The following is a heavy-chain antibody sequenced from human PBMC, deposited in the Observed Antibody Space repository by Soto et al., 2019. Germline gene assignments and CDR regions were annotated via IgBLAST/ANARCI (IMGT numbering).Heavy chain of an antibody. V-gene: IGHV3-33*01. CDR2: IWNDGSNN. Sequence: QVQLVESGGGVVQPGRSLRLSCAASGFTFNNYGMHWVRQAPGKGLEWLAVIWNDGSNNYYANSVKGRFTISRDNSKNTLYLQMNSLRAEDTAVYYCARRQIPPPTRGAANARGGMDVWGQGTTATVSS. CDR1: GFTFNNYG. D-gene: IGHD6-13*01. J-gene: IGHJ6*02. CDR3: ARRQIPPPTRGAANARGGMDV.